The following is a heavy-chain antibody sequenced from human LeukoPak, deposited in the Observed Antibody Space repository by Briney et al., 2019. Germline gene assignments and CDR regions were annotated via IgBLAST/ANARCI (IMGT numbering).Heavy chain of an antibody. CDR3: AKSLGISAAGSDY. V-gene: IGHV3-23*01. CDR2: ISSGRTFT. J-gene: IGHJ4*02. CDR1: GFTFRTNA. D-gene: IGHD6-13*01. Sequence: HSGGSLRLSCAASGFTFRTNAMSWVRQLPGKGLEWVSGISSGRTFTYYADSVKGRFTISRDDSKNTLFLQTTSLRAEDTAVYYCAKSLGISAAGSDYWGQGTLVTVSS.